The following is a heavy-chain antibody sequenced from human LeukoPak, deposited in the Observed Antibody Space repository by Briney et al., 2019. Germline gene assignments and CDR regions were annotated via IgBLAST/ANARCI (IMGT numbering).Heavy chain of an antibody. CDR3: ARVWGCFDY. CDR2: IYYSGSS. V-gene: IGHV4-39*01. Sequence: SETLSLTCTVSGDSISSTSYFWGWIRQPPGKGLEWIGNIYYSGSSYYNPSLKSRVTISLDTSKNQFSLRLRSVTAADTAVYYCARVWGCFDYWGQGSPVTVS. J-gene: IGHJ4*02. CDR1: GDSISSTSYF. D-gene: IGHD3-16*01.